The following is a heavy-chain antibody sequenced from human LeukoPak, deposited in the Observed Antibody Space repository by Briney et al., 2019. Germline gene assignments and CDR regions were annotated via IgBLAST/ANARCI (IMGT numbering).Heavy chain of an antibody. CDR1: GYTFTSYG. Sequence: ASVKVSCKASGYTFTSYGISWVRQAPGQGLEWMGRISAYNGNTNYAQKLQGRVTMTTDTSTSTAYMELRSLRSDDTAVYYCARDLITIFGAGRNNWFDPWGQGTLVTVSS. D-gene: IGHD3-3*01. V-gene: IGHV1-18*01. CDR3: ARDLITIFGAGRNNWFDP. J-gene: IGHJ5*02. CDR2: ISAYNGNT.